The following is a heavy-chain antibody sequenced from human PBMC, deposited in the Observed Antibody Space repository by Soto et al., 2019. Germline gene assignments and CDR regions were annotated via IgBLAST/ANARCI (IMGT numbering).Heavy chain of an antibody. Sequence: ASVEVSCKASGYTFTGYYMHWVRQAPGQGLEWMGWINPNSGGTNYAQKFQGWVTMTGDTSISTAYMELSRLRSDDTAVYYCARGDYSCSSPCDYCGKGTLGTVAS. CDR2: INPNSGGT. D-gene: IGHD6-6*01. V-gene: IGHV1-2*04. CDR1: GYTFTGYY. J-gene: IGHJ4*02. CDR3: ARGDYSCSSPCDY.